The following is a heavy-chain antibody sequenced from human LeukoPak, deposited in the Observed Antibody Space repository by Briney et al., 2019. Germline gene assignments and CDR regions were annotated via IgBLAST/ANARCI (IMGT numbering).Heavy chain of an antibody. CDR1: GFTFSSYA. CDR2: MSSNGGST. Sequence: GGSLRLSCAASGFTFSSYAMHWVRQAPGKGLEYVSAMSSNGGSTYYANSVKGRFTISRDNSKNTLYLQMGSLSAEDMAVYYCARATPSYGDYSFDYWGQGTLVTVSS. V-gene: IGHV3-64*01. J-gene: IGHJ4*02. CDR3: ARATPSYGDYSFDY. D-gene: IGHD4-17*01.